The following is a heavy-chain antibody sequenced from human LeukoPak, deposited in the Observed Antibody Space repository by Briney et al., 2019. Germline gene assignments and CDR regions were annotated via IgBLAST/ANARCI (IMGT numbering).Heavy chain of an antibody. J-gene: IGHJ5*02. D-gene: IGHD3-10*01. Sequence: SETLSLTCAVYGGSFSGYYWSWIRQPPGKGLEWIGEINHSGSTNYNPSLKSRVTISVDTSKNQFSLKLISVTAADTAVYYCARDSRERRFGEDNNWFDPWGQGTLVTVSS. V-gene: IGHV4-34*01. CDR1: GGSFSGYY. CDR3: ARDSRERRFGEDNNWFDP. CDR2: INHSGST.